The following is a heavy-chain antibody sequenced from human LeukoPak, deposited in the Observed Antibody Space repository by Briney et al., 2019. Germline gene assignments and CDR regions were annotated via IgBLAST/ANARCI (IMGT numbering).Heavy chain of an antibody. CDR1: GRSISSGGYS. J-gene: IGHJ5*02. V-gene: IGHV4-30-2*01. CDR3: ASEYYYDSSGYYLGHWFDP. Sequence: PSQTLSLTCAVSGRSISSGGYSWSWIRQPPGKGLEWIGYIYHSGSTYYNPSLKSRVTISVDRSKNQFSLKLGSVTAADTAVYYCASEYYYDSSGYYLGHWFDPWGQGTLVTVSS. CDR2: IYHSGST. D-gene: IGHD3-22*01.